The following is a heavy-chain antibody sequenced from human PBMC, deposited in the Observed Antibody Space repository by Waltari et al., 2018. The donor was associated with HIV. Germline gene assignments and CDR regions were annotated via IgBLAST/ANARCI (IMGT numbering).Heavy chain of an antibody. CDR3: ARESGYQLVRWLDP. Sequence: QVYLVQSGPEVKKPGASMKVSCKASGYMFTGHHMHWLRQAPGQGLEWMGWINPISGGTNYAQTLQGRVTMTRDASINTVYMELKSLRYDDTAMYYCARESGYQLVRWLDPWGQGTRVTVSS. D-gene: IGHD2-2*01. V-gene: IGHV1-2*02. CDR2: INPISGGT. J-gene: IGHJ5*02. CDR1: GYMFTGHH.